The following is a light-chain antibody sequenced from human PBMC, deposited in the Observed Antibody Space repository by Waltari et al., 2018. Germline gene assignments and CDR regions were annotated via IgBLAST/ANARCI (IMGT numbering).Light chain of an antibody. CDR2: DVN. CDR1: TSDVGGYNF. V-gene: IGLV2-11*01. J-gene: IGLJ2*01. CDR3: CSYAAKYSLV. Sequence: QSALTQPRSVSGSPGPSVTIPCTGTTSDVGGYNFVSWYQLHPGKAPKFMIFDVNERPSGVPDRFSGSKSGNTASLTISGLQAEDEADYYCCSYAAKYSLVFGGGTKLTVL.